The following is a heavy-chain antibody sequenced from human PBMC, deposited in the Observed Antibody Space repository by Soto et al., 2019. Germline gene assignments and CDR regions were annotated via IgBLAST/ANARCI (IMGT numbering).Heavy chain of an antibody. CDR1: GGSINSVAYF. J-gene: IGHJ6*01. D-gene: IGHD2-8*01. Sequence: QVKLQESGPRLVKPTQTLFLTCTVSGGSINSVAYFWSWIRQQPGRGLEWIGYSYYTGSAHYKPSLKSRAIISIDTSKSQVSMTMNSLSVPDTAVYFCARDLGRGTLTGYYGVDVWGQGITVTVSS. CDR3: ARDLGRGTLTGYYGVDV. V-gene: IGHV4-31*02. CDR2: SYYTGSA.